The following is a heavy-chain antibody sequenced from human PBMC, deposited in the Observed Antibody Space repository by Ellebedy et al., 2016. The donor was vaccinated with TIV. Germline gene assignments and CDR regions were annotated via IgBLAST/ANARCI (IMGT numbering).Heavy chain of an antibody. J-gene: IGHJ6*02. D-gene: IGHD3-10*01. CDR2: IWYDGSNK. CDR3: AREPMVRGVIRRGYAMDV. V-gene: IGHV3-33*01. Sequence: GGSLRLXXAASGFTFSSYGMHWVRQAPGKGLAWVAVIWYDGSNKYYADSVKGRFTISRDNSKNTLYLQMNSLRAEDTAVYYCAREPMVRGVIRRGYAMDVWGQGTTVTVSS. CDR1: GFTFSSYG.